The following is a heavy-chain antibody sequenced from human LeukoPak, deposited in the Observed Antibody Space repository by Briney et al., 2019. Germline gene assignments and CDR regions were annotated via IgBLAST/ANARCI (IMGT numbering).Heavy chain of an antibody. V-gene: IGHV3-48*03. CDR3: ASFWSGYYARDEGYDY. Sequence: GGSLRLSCAASGFTFSNYEMNWVRQAPGKGLEGVSYISGSGSTAYYADSVRGRFTISRDNAKNSLSLQMNSLRAEDTAVYYCASFWSGYYARDEGYDYWGQGTLVTVSS. J-gene: IGHJ4*02. CDR2: ISGSGSTA. D-gene: IGHD3-3*01. CDR1: GFTFSNYE.